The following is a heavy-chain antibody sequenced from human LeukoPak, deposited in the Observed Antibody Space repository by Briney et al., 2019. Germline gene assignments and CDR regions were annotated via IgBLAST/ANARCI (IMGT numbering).Heavy chain of an antibody. CDR2: MNPNSGNT. CDR3: AREGAYSNYGYYYYYMDV. CDR1: GYTFTSYD. J-gene: IGHJ6*03. D-gene: IGHD4-11*01. Sequence: ASVKVSCKASGYTFTSYDINWVRQATGQGLEWMGWMNPNSGNTGYAQKFQGRVTMTRNTSISTAYMELSSLRSEDMAVYYCAREGAYSNYGYYYYYMDVWGKGTTVTVSS. V-gene: IGHV1-8*01.